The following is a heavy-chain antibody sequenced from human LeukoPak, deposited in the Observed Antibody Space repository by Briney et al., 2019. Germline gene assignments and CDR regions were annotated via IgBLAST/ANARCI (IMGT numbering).Heavy chain of an antibody. CDR2: ITGSGGST. CDR1: GFTFSNYA. J-gene: IGHJ4*02. V-gene: IGHV3-23*01. D-gene: IGHD3-10*01. Sequence: PGGSLSLSCAASGFTFSNYAMNWVRQAPGKGLEWVSAITGSGGSTFYADSVKGRFTISRDNSKNTLYLQMNSLRAEDSAVYYCAKGWYYYGSGSYVFDYWGQGTLVTVSS. CDR3: AKGWYYYGSGSYVFDY.